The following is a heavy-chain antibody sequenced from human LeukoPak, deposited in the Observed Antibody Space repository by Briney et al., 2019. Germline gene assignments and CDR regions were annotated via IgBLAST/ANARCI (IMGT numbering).Heavy chain of an antibody. CDR1: GGSISSSSYY. Sequence: SETLSLTCTVSGGSISSSSYYWGWIRQPPGKGLEWIGSIYYSGSTYYNPSLKSRVTISVDTSKNQFSLKLSSVTAADTAVYYCATLRTLPYYYGSGTQYYFDYWGQGTLVTVSS. CDR3: ATLRTLPYYYGSGTQYYFDY. J-gene: IGHJ4*02. D-gene: IGHD3-10*01. V-gene: IGHV4-39*01. CDR2: IYYSGST.